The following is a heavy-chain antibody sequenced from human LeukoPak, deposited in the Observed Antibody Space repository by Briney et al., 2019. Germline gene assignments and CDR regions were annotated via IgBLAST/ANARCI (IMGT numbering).Heavy chain of an antibody. V-gene: IGHV3-30*18. D-gene: IGHD6-19*01. CDR1: GFTFSSYG. CDR2: ISYDGSNK. Sequence: PGGSLRLSCAGSGFTFSSYGMHWVRPAPGKGLEWVAVISYDGSNKYYADSVKGRFTISRDNSKNTLYLQMNSLREEDTAMYYCAKDRGSSGWFDYWGQGTLVTVSS. CDR3: AKDRGSSGWFDY. J-gene: IGHJ4*02.